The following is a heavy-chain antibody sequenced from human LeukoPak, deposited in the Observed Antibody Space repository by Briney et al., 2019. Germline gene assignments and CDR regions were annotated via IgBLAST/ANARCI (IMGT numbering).Heavy chain of an antibody. CDR3: ARHGSVVVAAPYFDY. D-gene: IGHD2-15*01. Sequence: PSETLSLTCTVSGGSISNYYWTWVRRPPGKGLEWIGYIYYTGSANYNPSLKSRVTISVDTSKNQFSLKLSSVTAADTAVYYCARHGSVVVAAPYFDYWGQGTLVTVSS. CDR2: IYYTGSA. CDR1: GGSISNYY. J-gene: IGHJ4*02. V-gene: IGHV4-59*08.